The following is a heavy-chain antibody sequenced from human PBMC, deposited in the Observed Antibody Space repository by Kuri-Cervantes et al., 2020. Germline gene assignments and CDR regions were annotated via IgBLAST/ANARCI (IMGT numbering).Heavy chain of an antibody. CDR1: GYTFTSYY. J-gene: IGHJ5*02. CDR3: ARVERSTRFDP. CDR2: INPSGGST. D-gene: IGHD1-1*01. Sequence: ASVKVSCKASGYTFTSYYILWVRQAPGQVLEGMGIINPSGGSTSYAQKFQGTVTMTRDTSTSKVYMELSIQKSEDTAVYDCARVERSTRFDPWGQGTLVTVSS. V-gene: IGHV1-46*01.